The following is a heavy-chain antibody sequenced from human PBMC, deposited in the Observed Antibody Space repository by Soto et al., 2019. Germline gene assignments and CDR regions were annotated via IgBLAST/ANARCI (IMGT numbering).Heavy chain of an antibody. D-gene: IGHD3-9*01. CDR2: IYYSGRT. CDR3: ERPASGDDILTVSAF. CDR1: GGIISSSSYY. V-gene: IGHV4-39*01. J-gene: IGHJ1*01. Sequence: SEIMSLTCTVAGGIISSSSYYWGWIRQPPGKGLEWIGSIYYSGRTYYKPSLKSRVTISVDTSKNQFSLKMSSVTAADTAVYYFERPASGDDILTVSAFWVQGTLVIVSS.